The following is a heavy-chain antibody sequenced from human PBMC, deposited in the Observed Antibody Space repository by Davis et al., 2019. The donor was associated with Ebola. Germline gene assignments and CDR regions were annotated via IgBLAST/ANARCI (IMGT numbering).Heavy chain of an antibody. CDR3: AKPRGITGTLFDY. J-gene: IGHJ4*02. CDR2: INPNSGGT. V-gene: IGHV1-2*02. CDR1: GYTFTGYY. Sequence: ASVKVSCKASGYTFTGYYMHWVRQAPGQGLEWMGWINPNSGGTNYAQKFQGRVTMTRDTSISTAYMELSRLRSDDTAVYYCAKPRGITGTLFDYWGQGTLVTVSS. D-gene: IGHD1-20*01.